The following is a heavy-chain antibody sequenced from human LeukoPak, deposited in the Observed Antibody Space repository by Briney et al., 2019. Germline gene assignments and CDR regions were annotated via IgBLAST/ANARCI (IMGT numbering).Heavy chain of an antibody. J-gene: IGHJ6*03. CDR1: GYTFTGYY. CDR2: INPNSGGT. V-gene: IGHV1-2*02. CDR3: ARGDGYNTYYYYYYMDV. D-gene: IGHD5-24*01. Sequence: WASVKVSCKASGYTFTGYYMHWVRQAPGQGLEWMGWINPNSGGTNYAQKLQGRVTMTRDTSISTAYMELSRLRSDDTAVYYCARGDGYNTYYYYYYMDVWGKGTTVTVSS.